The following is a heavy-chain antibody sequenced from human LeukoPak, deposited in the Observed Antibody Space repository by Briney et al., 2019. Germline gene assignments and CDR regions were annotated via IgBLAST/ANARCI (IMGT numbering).Heavy chain of an antibody. D-gene: IGHD3-22*01. CDR2: INHSGST. Sequence: PSETPSLTCAVYGGSFSGYYWSWIRQPPGKGLEWIGEINHSGSTNYNPSLKSRVTISVDTSKNQFSLKLSSVTAADTAVYYCATARYDSSGPLDYWGQGTLVTVSS. CDR3: ATARYDSSGPLDY. J-gene: IGHJ4*02. CDR1: GGSFSGYY. V-gene: IGHV4-34*01.